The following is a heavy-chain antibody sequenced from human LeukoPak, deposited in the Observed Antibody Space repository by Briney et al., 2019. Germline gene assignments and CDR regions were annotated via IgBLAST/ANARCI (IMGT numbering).Heavy chain of an antibody. CDR1: GFTFSSYS. CDR2: ISSSYI. Sequence: RGSLRLSCAASGFTFSSYSMNWVRQAPGKGLEWVSSISSSYIYYADSVKGRFTISRDNAKNSLYLQMNSLRAEYTAVYYCARDWYCSGGSCYSFDYWGQGTLVTVSS. V-gene: IGHV3-21*01. D-gene: IGHD2-15*01. CDR3: ARDWYCSGGSCYSFDY. J-gene: IGHJ4*02.